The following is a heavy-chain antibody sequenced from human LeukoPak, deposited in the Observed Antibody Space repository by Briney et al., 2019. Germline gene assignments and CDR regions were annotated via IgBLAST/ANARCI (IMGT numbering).Heavy chain of an antibody. Sequence: GGSLRLSCAGSGFLFNTNWMTWVRQAPGKGLEWVATIKQDGSEKYYVDSVKGRFTISRDNAKNSLYLQMNSLRVEDTAVYYCASGYNSDSWGQGTLVIVSS. CDR3: ASGYNSDS. CDR2: IKQDGSEK. D-gene: IGHD1-20*01. CDR1: GFLFNTNW. J-gene: IGHJ4*02. V-gene: IGHV3-7*01.